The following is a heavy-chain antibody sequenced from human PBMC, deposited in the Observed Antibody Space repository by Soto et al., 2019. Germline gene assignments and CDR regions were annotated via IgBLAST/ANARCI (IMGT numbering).Heavy chain of an antibody. D-gene: IGHD3-10*01. CDR3: ARLIWFGELYGEYYFDY. V-gene: IGHV4-39*01. J-gene: IGHJ4*02. CDR2: IYYSGST. CDR1: GGSISSSSYY. Sequence: SETLSLTCTVSGGSISSSSYYWGWIRQPPGKGLEWIGSIYYSGSTYYNPSPKSRVTISVDTSKNQFSLKLSSVTAADTAVYYCARLIWFGELYGEYYFDYWGQGTLVTVS.